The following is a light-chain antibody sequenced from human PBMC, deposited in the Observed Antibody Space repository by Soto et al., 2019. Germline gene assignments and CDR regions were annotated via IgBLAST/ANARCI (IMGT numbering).Light chain of an antibody. J-gene: IGKJ3*01. CDR2: WAC. CDR1: QSLLYSSNNENY. CDR3: QKSYTTFT. V-gene: IGKV4-1*01. Sequence: DIVMTQSPDSLAVSLGETATINCKSSQSLLYSSNNENYLAWYQKKPGQPPKLLIYWACTRESGVPDRFSGSGSETDFTLTISSLQAEDVAVYYCQKSYTTFTFGPGTKVDIK.